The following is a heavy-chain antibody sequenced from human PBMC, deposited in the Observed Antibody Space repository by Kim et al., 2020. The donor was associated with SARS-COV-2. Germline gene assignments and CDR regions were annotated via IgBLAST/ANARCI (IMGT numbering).Heavy chain of an antibody. CDR3: ARTPYCSSTSCYLGY. J-gene: IGHJ4*02. D-gene: IGHD2-2*01. Sequence: QKFQGRVTITADESTSTAYMELSSLRSEDTAVYYCARTPYCSSTSCYLGYWGQGTLVTVSS. V-gene: IGHV1-69*01.